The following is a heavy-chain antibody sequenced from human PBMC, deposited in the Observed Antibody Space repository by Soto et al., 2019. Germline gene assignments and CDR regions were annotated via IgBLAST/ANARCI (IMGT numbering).Heavy chain of an antibody. CDR2: INHSGST. Sequence: QVQLQQWGAGLLKPSETLSLTCAVYGGSFSGYYWSWIRQPPGKGLEWIGEINHSGSTNYNPSLKRRVTISVDTSKNHFSLKLSSVTAADTAVYYCARALSSIASPHYFDYWGQGTLVTVSS. CDR1: GGSFSGYY. CDR3: ARALSSIASPHYFDY. J-gene: IGHJ4*02. V-gene: IGHV4-34*01. D-gene: IGHD6-6*01.